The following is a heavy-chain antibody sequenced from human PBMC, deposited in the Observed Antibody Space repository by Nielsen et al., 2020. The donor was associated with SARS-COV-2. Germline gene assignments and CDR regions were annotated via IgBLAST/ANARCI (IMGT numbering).Heavy chain of an antibody. J-gene: IGHJ4*02. Sequence: SETLSLTCTVSTGSMYSSSYYWAWIRQPPGKGLEWIGTIYYSGSTYYNPSLKSRVSISVDTSKDQFSLKLTSVTAADTAVYYCANKKLDYGLPFAYWGQGALVIVSS. CDR1: TGSMYSSSYY. CDR3: ANKKLDYGLPFAY. CDR2: IYYSGST. D-gene: IGHD4-17*01. V-gene: IGHV4-39*07.